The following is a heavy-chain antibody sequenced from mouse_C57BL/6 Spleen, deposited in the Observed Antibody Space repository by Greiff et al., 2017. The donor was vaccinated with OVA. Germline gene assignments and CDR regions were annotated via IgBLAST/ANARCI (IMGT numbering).Heavy chain of an antibody. Sequence: EVQLQESGPGLVKPSQSLSLTCSVTGYSITSGYYWNWIRQFPGNKLEWMGYISYDGSNNSNPSLRNRISITRDTSKNQFFLKLNSVTTEYTATYYCAREALELGYFDYWGQGTTLTVSS. CDR1: GYSITSGYY. D-gene: IGHD4-1*01. CDR2: ISYDGSN. V-gene: IGHV3-6*01. J-gene: IGHJ2*01. CDR3: AREALELGYFDY.